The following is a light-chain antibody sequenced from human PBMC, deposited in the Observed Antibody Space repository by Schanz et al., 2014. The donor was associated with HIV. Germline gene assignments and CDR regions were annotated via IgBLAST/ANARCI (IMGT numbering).Light chain of an antibody. V-gene: IGLV1-40*01. CDR2: AHV. J-gene: IGLJ3*02. CDR3: QSYDNSLSAWV. CDR1: GSNIGANYA. Sequence: QFALTQPPSMSGAPGQRVTISCNGTGSNIGANYAVHWYQQLPGTAPKLLIYAHVNRPSGVPGRFSASKSGTSASLAITGLQVADEADYYCQSYDNSLSAWVFGGGTKLTVL.